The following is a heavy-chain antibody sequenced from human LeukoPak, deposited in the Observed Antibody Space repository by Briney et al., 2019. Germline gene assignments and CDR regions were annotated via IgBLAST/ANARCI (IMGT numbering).Heavy chain of an antibody. CDR1: GGSISSYY. CDR3: ARGLGDYVEDWYSDL. CDR2: IYNSGST. V-gene: IGHV4-59*01. J-gene: IGHJ2*01. Sequence: SETLSLTCIVSGGSISSYYWSWIRQPPGKGLEWIGYIYNSGSTNYNPSLESRITISVDTSKNQFSLKLSSVTAADTAVYYCARGLGDYVEDWYSDLWGRGTLVTVSS. D-gene: IGHD4-17*01.